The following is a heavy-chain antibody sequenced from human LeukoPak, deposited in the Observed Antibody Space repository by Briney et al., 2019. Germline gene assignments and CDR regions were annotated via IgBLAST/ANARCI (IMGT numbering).Heavy chain of an antibody. D-gene: IGHD3-22*01. V-gene: IGHV3-7*05. CDR1: GFTFSSYW. CDR3: ARFAWLDY. J-gene: IGHJ4*02. CDR2: INQDGSET. Sequence: PGGSLRLSCAASGFTFSSYWMSWVRQAPGKGLEWVANINQDGSETNFVDSVKGRFTISRDNAKNSLYLQMNSLRAEDTAVYYCARFAWLDYWGQGTLVTVSS.